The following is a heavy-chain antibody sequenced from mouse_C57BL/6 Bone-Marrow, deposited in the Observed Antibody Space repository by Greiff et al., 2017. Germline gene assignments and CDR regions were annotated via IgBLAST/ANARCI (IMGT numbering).Heavy chain of an antibody. V-gene: IGHV14-4*01. Sequence: VQLQQSGAELVRPGASVKLSCTASGFNIKDDYMHWVKQRPEQGLEWIGWIDPENGDTEYASKFQGKATITADTSSNTAYLQLSSLTSEDTAVYYCTLDGPYYTMDYWGQGTSVTVSS. CDR2: IDPENGDT. D-gene: IGHD2-3*01. CDR3: TLDGPYYTMDY. J-gene: IGHJ4*01. CDR1: GFNIKDDY.